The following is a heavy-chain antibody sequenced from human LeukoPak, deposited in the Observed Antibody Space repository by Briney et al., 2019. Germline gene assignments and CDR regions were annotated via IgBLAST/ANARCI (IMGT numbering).Heavy chain of an antibody. J-gene: IGHJ4*02. CDR3: ARDHDYDSSGYNFDY. CDR1: GFYFANYA. D-gene: IGHD3-22*01. Sequence: GGSLRLSCAASGFYFANYAMNWVRQAPGKGLEWVSYISSSGSTIYYADSVKGRFTISRDNAKNSLYLQMNSLRAEDTAVYYCARDHDYDSSGYNFDYWGQGTLVTVSS. CDR2: ISSSGSTI. V-gene: IGHV3-48*03.